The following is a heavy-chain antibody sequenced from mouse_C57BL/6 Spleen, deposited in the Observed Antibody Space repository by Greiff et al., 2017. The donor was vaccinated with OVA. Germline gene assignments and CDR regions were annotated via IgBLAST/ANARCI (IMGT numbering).Heavy chain of an antibody. V-gene: IGHV3-6*01. D-gene: IGHD2-2*01. CDR1: GYSITSGYY. CDR2: ISYDGSN. J-gene: IGHJ2*01. CDR3: ARLWLRRGFDY. Sequence: DVKLQESGPGLVKPSQSLSLTCSVTGYSITSGYYWNWIRQFPGNKLEWMGYISYDGSNNYNPSLKNRISITRDTSKNQFFLKLNSVTTEDTATYYCARLWLRRGFDYWGQGTTLTVSS.